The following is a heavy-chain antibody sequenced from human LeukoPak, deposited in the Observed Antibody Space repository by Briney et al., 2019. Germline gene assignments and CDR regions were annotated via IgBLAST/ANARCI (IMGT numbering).Heavy chain of an antibody. Sequence: KSGGSLRLSCAASGFTFSSYSMNWVRQAPGKGLEWVSSISSSSSYIYYADSVKGRFTISRDNAKNSLYLQMNSLRAEDTAVYYCARDDGSGWNFDYWGQGTLATVSS. CDR1: GFTFSSYS. D-gene: IGHD6-19*01. J-gene: IGHJ4*02. CDR3: ARDDGSGWNFDY. V-gene: IGHV3-21*01. CDR2: ISSSSSYI.